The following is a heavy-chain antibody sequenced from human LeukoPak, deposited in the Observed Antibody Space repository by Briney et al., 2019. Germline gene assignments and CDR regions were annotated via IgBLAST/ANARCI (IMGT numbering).Heavy chain of an antibody. CDR1: GGSFSGYY. Sequence: SETLSLTCAVYGGSFSGYYWSWIRQPPGKGLEWIGEINHSGSTNYNPSLKSRVTISVDTSKNQFSLKLNSVTAADTAVYYCARGLGFFDYWGQGTLVTVSS. J-gene: IGHJ4*02. V-gene: IGHV4-34*01. CDR2: INHSGST. CDR3: ARGLGFFDY.